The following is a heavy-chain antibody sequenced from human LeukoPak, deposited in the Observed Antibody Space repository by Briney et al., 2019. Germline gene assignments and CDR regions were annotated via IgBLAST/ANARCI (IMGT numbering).Heavy chain of an antibody. D-gene: IGHD6-13*01. V-gene: IGHV1-8*01. CDR1: GYTFTNYD. Sequence: ASVKVSCEASGYTFTNYDINWVRQASGQGLEWMGWMNPNSGNTGSAQKFQGRVTMTSNTSISTAYMELSSLRSEDTAVYYCARGLRREQQLLRAFDYWGQGTPVTVSS. CDR2: MNPNSGNT. J-gene: IGHJ4*02. CDR3: ARGLRREQQLLRAFDY.